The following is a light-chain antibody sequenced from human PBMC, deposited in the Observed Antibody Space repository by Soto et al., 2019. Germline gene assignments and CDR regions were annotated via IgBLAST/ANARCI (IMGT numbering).Light chain of an antibody. CDR1: QSVSSSY. CDR2: GAS. Sequence: EIVLTQSPGTLSLSPGERATLSCRASQSVSSSYLAWYQQKPGQAPRLLIYGASSRATAIPDRFSGSGSGTDFTLTISRLESEDFAVYYWQQYGSSPWTFGQGTKVEIK. J-gene: IGKJ1*01. V-gene: IGKV3-20*01. CDR3: QQYGSSPWT.